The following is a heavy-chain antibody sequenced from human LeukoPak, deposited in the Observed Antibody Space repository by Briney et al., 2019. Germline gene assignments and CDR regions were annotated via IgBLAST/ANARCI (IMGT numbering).Heavy chain of an antibody. D-gene: IGHD2-21*01. CDR3: AKGESFAFAT. Sequence: PGGSLRLSCAASGFTFSSFEFNWVRQAPGKGPEWVSGISRSGPTYYRDSVRGRFTISRDNSKNTLYLQMNGLRAEDTAVYYCAKGESFAFATWGQGTMVTVSS. V-gene: IGHV3-23*01. J-gene: IGHJ3*02. CDR1: GFTFSSFE. CDR2: ISRSGPT.